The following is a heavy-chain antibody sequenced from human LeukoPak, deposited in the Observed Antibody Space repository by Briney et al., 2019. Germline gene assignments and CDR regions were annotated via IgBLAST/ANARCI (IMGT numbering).Heavy chain of an antibody. CDR3: ARALNLGTTDSY. CDR2: ISFDGSGK. Sequence: GRSLRLSCAASGFRFSAYGMHWVRQAPGKGLEWVAVISFDGSGKYYADSVEGRFTISRDDSKDTLYLQMNSLRAEDTAVYYCARALNLGTTDSYWGQGILVIVSS. J-gene: IGHJ4*02. V-gene: IGHV3-30*03. CDR1: GFRFSAYG. D-gene: IGHD4-4*01.